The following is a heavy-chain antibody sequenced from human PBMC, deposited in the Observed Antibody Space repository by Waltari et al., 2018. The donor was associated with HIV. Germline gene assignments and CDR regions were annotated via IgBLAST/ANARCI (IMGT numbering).Heavy chain of an antibody. D-gene: IGHD3-10*02. CDR1: GFTCHSYS. J-gene: IGHJ4*02. Sequence: EVRLVAYGGNLVLPGGSLRLPCEAFGFTCHSYSISWVRQSPQKGLGWLSSISENGEKTYYADSAKGRFIISRDNSNNILFLQMNGVKVEDTAVYYCVKPFGIVRGAPQYFDVWGQGTQVVVAS. V-gene: IGHV3-23*04. CDR2: ISENGEKT. CDR3: VKPFGIVRGAPQYFDV.